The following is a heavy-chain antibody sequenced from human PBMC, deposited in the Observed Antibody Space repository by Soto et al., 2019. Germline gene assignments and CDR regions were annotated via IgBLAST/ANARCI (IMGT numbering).Heavy chain of an antibody. Sequence: PGGSLRLSCAASGFTFSNFAMIRVSQAPGKGLEWVSAISGSGGSTYYADSVKGRFTISRDNSKNTLYLQMNSLRAEDTAVYYCAKDLRSNYPPVVLDVWGQGTTVTVSS. J-gene: IGHJ6*02. CDR2: ISGSGGST. CDR3: AKDLRSNYPPVVLDV. V-gene: IGHV3-23*01. D-gene: IGHD4-4*01. CDR1: GFTFSNFA.